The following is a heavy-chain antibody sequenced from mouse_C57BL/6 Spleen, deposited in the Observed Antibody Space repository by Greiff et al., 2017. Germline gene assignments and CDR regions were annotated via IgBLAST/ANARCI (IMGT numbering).Heavy chain of an antibody. CDR1: GYTFTSYW. Sequence: QVQLQQPGAELVMPGASVKLSCKASGYTFTSYWMHWVKQRPGQGLEWIGGIDPSDSYTNYNQKFKGKSTLTVDQSSRTAYMQLSSLTSEDSAVYYCARGDPIFDYWGQGTTLTVSS. J-gene: IGHJ2*01. CDR3: ARGDPIFDY. CDR2: IDPSDSYT. V-gene: IGHV1-69*01.